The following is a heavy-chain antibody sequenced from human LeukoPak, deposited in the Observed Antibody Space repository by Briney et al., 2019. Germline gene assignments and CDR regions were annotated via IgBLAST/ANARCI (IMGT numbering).Heavy chain of an antibody. D-gene: IGHD6-19*01. V-gene: IGHV3-11*06. CDR1: GFTFSDYY. CDR2: ITAGTTYT. CDR3: AKSLDSSSWFYFDH. Sequence: PGGSLSLSGVASGFTFSDYYVSWIRQAPGKGLEWVSYITAGTTYTKYADSVKGRFTISRDTTKNSVSLQMNSLRVEDTAVYYCAKSLDSSSWFYFDHWGLGTLVTVSS. J-gene: IGHJ4*02.